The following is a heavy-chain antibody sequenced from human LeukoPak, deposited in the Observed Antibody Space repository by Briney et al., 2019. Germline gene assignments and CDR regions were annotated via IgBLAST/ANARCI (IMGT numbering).Heavy chain of an antibody. Sequence: GSLELSLVASHFHKAWMNWGRPAPGKGLEGVGRVKNRGDGRTTDYAAPVKGRFTISRDDSKRTVYLQMNSLKTEDTAVYFCTTEYFGGFEYWGQETLVTVSS. CDR2: VKNRGDGRTT. D-gene: IGHD3-16*01. CDR3: TTEYFGGFEY. V-gene: IGHV3-15*07. CDR1: HFHKAW. J-gene: IGHJ4*02.